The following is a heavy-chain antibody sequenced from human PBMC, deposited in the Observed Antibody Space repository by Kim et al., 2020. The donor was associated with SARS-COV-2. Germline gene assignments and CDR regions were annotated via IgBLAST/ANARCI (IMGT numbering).Heavy chain of an antibody. J-gene: IGHJ6*02. CDR3: ARETRITIFGVVSSDLYYYYYGMDV. V-gene: IGHV1-18*01. CDR1: GYTFTSYG. CDR2: ISAYNGNT. D-gene: IGHD3-3*01. Sequence: ASVKVSCKASGYTFTSYGISWVRQAPGQGLEWMGWISAYNGNTNYAQKLQGRVTMTTDTSTSTAYMELRSLRSDDTAVYYCARETRITIFGVVSSDLYYYYYGMDVWGQGTTVTVSS.